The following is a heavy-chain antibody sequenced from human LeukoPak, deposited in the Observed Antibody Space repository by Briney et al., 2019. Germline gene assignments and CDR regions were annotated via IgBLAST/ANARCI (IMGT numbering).Heavy chain of an antibody. D-gene: IGHD5-12*01. V-gene: IGHV3-23*01. CDR2: IPGSGDST. Sequence: GGSLRLSCAASGFTFGSYAMYWVRQAPGRGLEWVSAIPGSGDSTYYADSVKGRFAISRDNSNNMLYLQMNSLRAEDTAVYYCAKRATMSGATYYFDYWGQGTLVTVSS. J-gene: IGHJ4*02. CDR1: GFTFGSYA. CDR3: AKRATMSGATYYFDY.